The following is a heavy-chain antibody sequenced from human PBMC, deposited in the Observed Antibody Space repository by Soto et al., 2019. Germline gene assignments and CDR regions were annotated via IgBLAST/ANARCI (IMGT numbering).Heavy chain of an antibody. CDR2: ISHDGRSE. V-gene: IGHV3-30*04. Sequence: GGSLRLSCDASGFTFSDSTMHWVRQAPDKGLEWVAGISHDGRSEYYADSVKGRFTISRDNSKNTLYLEVKSLRPEDTALYYCARGLWDGSGECLDYWGQGTLVTVSS. D-gene: IGHD3-10*01. J-gene: IGHJ4*02. CDR1: GFTFSDST. CDR3: ARGLWDGSGECLDY.